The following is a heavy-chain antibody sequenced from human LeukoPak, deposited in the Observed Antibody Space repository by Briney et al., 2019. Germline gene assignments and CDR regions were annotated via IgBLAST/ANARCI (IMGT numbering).Heavy chain of an antibody. D-gene: IGHD4/OR15-4a*01. CDR2: IYNSGIT. Sequence: SETLSLTCTVSGGSVSSHFWSWIRQPPGKGLEWIGYIYNSGITNYNPSLKSRVTMSVDTSKNQFSLMLRSVTAADTAVYYCARDHLPAGAPGYYMDVWGQGTTVTVS. CDR1: GGSVSSHF. J-gene: IGHJ6*03. V-gene: IGHV4-59*02. CDR3: ARDHLPAGAPGYYMDV.